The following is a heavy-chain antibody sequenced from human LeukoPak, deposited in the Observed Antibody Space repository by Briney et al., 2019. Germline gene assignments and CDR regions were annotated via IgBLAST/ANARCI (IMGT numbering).Heavy chain of an antibody. V-gene: IGHV3-30*02. Sequence: GGSLRLSCAASGFTFSSYGMHWVRQAPGKGLEWVAFIRYDGSNNYYADSVKGRFTISRDTSKTTLYLQMTSLRARATAVYYSAKSLAGYDSSGYSDYGGQGTLVTVSS. D-gene: IGHD3-22*01. CDR2: IRYDGSNN. CDR3: AKSLAGYDSSGYSDY. J-gene: IGHJ4*02. CDR1: GFTFSSYG.